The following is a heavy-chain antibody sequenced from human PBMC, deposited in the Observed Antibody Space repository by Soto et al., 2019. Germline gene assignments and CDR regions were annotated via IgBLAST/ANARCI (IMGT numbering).Heavy chain of an antibody. CDR1: GFSFKDYY. D-gene: IGHD3-9*01. J-gene: IGHJ2*01. CDR3: ARDLLFRRCFDL. Sequence: PGGSLRLSCSGSGFSFKDYYMSWIRQAPGKGLERVAYISGTGSYVTYADSVKGRFTVSRDNAMASVSLQMNSLRVEDTAVYFCARDLLFRRCFDLWCRGTLVTVSS. V-gene: IGHV3-11*06. CDR2: ISGTGSYV.